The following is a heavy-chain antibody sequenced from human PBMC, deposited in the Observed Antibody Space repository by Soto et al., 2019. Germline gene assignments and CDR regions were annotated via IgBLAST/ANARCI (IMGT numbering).Heavy chain of an antibody. Sequence: SETLSLTCAVSGDSVSSSNWWSWVRQPPGKGLEWIGETHHSRSTNYNPSLKSRVTISVDKPKNQFSLNLNSVTAADTAVYYCARGSTGYSRSWYRYWGQGTLVTVSS. J-gene: IGHJ4*02. V-gene: IGHV4-4*02. CDR1: GDSVSSSNW. D-gene: IGHD6-13*01. CDR2: THHSRST. CDR3: ARGSTGYSRSWYRY.